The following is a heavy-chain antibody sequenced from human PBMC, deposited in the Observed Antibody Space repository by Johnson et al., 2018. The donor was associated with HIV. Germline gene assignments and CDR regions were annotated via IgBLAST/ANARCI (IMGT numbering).Heavy chain of an antibody. D-gene: IGHD3-16*01. CDR1: GFTFSSYA. Sequence: QVQLVESGGGVVQPGRSLRLSCAASGFTFSSYAMHWVRQAPGKGLEWVAVISHDGSKKYYADSLKGRFTISRDNSKNSLYLQMNSLRAEDTAVYYCARGRGALDIWGQGTMVTVSS. J-gene: IGHJ3*02. CDR3: ARGRGALDI. CDR2: ISHDGSKK. V-gene: IGHV3-30-3*01.